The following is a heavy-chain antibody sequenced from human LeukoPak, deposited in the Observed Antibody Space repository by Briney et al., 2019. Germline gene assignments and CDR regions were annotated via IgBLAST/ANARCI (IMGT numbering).Heavy chain of an antibody. CDR2: AYYSGTT. J-gene: IGHJ4*02. CDR3: ARHSSSAWYYYFDY. Sequence: SETLSLTCTVSGGSISNSNYYWGWIRQPPGKGLEWIGGAYYSGTTYYSPSLKSRVTVSVDTSRNHFSLNLNSVTAADTAVYYCARHSSSAWYYYFDYWGQGSFVTVSS. D-gene: IGHD6-19*01. V-gene: IGHV4-39*01. CDR1: GGSISNSNYY.